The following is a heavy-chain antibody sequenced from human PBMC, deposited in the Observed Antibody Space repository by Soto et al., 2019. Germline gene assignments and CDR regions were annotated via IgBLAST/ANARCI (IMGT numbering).Heavy chain of an antibody. CDR3: AHRPWYAFEP. D-gene: IGHD6-13*01. CDR1: GFSLSTTGMG. CDR2: IYWDGEK. Sequence: QITLKESGPPLVKPTQTLTLTCTFSGFSLSTTGMGVGGIRQPPGKALEWLALIYWDGEKRYSPSLKSRLTITKDTSKNQVVLTMTNMDPVDTATYYCAHRPWYAFEPWGQGILVTVSS. J-gene: IGHJ5*02. V-gene: IGHV2-5*02.